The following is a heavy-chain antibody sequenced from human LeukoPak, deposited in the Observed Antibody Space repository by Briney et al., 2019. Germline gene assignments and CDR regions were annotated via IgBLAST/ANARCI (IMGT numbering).Heavy chain of an antibody. V-gene: IGHV4-34*01. J-gene: IGHJ4*02. D-gene: IGHD3-3*01. CDR2: INHSGST. CDR3: ARFSSGAEWSFDY. Sequence: SETLSLTCAVYGGSFSGYYWSWIRRPPGKGLEWIGEINHSGSTNYNPSLKSRVTISVDTSKNQFSLKLSSVTAADTAVYYCARFSSGAEWSFDYWGQGTLVTVSS. CDR1: GGSFSGYY.